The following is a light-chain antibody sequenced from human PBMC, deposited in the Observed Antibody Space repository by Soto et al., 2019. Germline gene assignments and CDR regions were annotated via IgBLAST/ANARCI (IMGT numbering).Light chain of an antibody. Sequence: DIQLTQSPSPLSASVGDRVAITCLASQSISTYLNWYQQKPGKAPKVLICAASNLQSGVPPRFSGSGSGTDFTLTISSLQPEDVATYFCQQSYRTPITFGQGTRLEIK. CDR1: QSISTY. CDR2: AAS. J-gene: IGKJ5*01. V-gene: IGKV1-39*01. CDR3: QQSYRTPIT.